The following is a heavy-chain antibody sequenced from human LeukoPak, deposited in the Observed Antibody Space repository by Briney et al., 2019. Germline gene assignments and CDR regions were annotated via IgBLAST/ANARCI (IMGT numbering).Heavy chain of an antibody. CDR2: VFYNGAT. CDR3: ARVSGYCGDGVCRFDY. Sequence: SETLSLTCIVSGGSISSSIYYWAWVRQPPGKGLEWIGTVFYNGATQYSPSLRSRVTISADTSKNQFSLKLTSMTAADTAVYYCARVSGYCGDGVCRFDYWGRGTLVTVSS. CDR1: GGSISSSIYY. J-gene: IGHJ4*02. D-gene: IGHD2-8*01. V-gene: IGHV4-39*07.